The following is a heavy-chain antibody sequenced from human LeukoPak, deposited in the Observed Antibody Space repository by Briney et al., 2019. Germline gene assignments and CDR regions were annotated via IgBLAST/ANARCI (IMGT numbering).Heavy chain of an antibody. V-gene: IGHV3-21*01. J-gene: IGHJ6*02. Sequence: PGGSLRLSCAASGFTFSSYSMNWVRQAPGKGLEWVSSISSSSSYIYYADSVKGRFTISRDNAKNSLYLQMNSLRAEDTAVYYCARVAIVVVPAAIGYYYGMDVWGQGTTVTVSS. CDR1: GFTFSSYS. CDR2: ISSSSSYI. D-gene: IGHD2-2*02. CDR3: ARVAIVVVPAAIGYYYGMDV.